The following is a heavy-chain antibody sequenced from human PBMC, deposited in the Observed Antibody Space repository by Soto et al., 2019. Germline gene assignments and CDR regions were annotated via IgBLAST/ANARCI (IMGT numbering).Heavy chain of an antibody. V-gene: IGHV1-18*04. D-gene: IGHD3-22*01. CDR2: ISAYNGNT. J-gene: IGHJ4*02. Sequence: ASVKVSCKASGYTFTSYGISWVRQAPGQGLEWMGWISAYNGNTNYAQKFQGRVTMTTDTSTSTAYMELRSLRPDDTAVYYCARAVWNYDIDYWGQGTLVTVSS. CDR3: ARAVWNYDIDY. CDR1: GYTFTSYG.